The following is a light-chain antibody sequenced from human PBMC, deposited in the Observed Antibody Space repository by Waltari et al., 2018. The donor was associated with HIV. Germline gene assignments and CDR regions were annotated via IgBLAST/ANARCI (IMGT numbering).Light chain of an antibody. J-gene: IGLJ3*02. CDR3: QSYDDNNSWI. CDR1: SGSIGSKY. Sequence: NFILTQPHSVSESPGQTPTFFCTRNSGSIGSKYVASSQQRLGFAPIIVIFENTKRPSGVPDRFSGSIDSSSNSASLTISGLKTEDEATYYCQSYDDNNSWIFGGGTMLTVL. CDR2: ENT. V-gene: IGLV6-57*04.